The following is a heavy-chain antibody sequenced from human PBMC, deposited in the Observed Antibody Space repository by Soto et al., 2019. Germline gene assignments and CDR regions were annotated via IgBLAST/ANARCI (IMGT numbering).Heavy chain of an antibody. CDR1: GFTFSSYA. J-gene: IGHJ4*02. V-gene: IGHV3-23*01. Sequence: GGSLRLSCAASGFTFSSYAMSWVRQAPGKGLEWVSAISGSGGGTYYADSVKGRFTISRDNSKITLYLQMNSMRAEDTAVYYCAKGYPMKYYFDYWGQGTLVTVSS. CDR3: AKGYPMKYYFDY. CDR2: ISGSGGGT. D-gene: IGHD1-20*01.